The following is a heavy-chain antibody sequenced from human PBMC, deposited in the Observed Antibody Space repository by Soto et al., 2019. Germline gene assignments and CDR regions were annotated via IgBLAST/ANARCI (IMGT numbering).Heavy chain of an antibody. V-gene: IGHV3-53*01. Sequence: QPGGSLRLSCAASGFTVSSNYMSWVRQAPGKGLEWVSVIYSGGSTYYADSVKGRFTISRDNSKNTLYLQMNSLRAEDTAVYYCASSNDFWSGYPEPFDIWGQGTMVTVSS. CDR3: ASSNDFWSGYPEPFDI. CDR2: IYSGGST. D-gene: IGHD3-3*01. J-gene: IGHJ3*02. CDR1: GFTVSSNY.